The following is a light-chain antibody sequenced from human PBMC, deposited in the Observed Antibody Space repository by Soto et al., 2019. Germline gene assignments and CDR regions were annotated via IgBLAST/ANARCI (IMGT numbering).Light chain of an antibody. J-gene: IGKJ2*01. V-gene: IGKV3-20*01. Sequence: EIGLTQSLGTLSLSPGERATRACRASQSFTSNYIAWYQQKPGQAPRLLIYSASSRATGIPDRFSGSGSGTDFTLTISRLEPEDFAVYYCQHYGSSPYTFGQGTKLEIK. CDR3: QHYGSSPYT. CDR1: QSFTSNY. CDR2: SAS.